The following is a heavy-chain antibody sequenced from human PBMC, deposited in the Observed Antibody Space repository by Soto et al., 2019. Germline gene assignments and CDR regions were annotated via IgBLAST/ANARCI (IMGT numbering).Heavy chain of an antibody. J-gene: IGHJ4*02. CDR1: GFTFSSYS. D-gene: IGHD2-15*01. Sequence: GGSLRLSCAASGFTFSSYSMNWVRQAPGKGLEWVSSISSSSSYIYYADSVKGRFTISRDNAKNSLYLQMNSXRAEDTAVYYCAADIVVVVAATPSLWGQGTLVT. CDR2: ISSSSSYI. V-gene: IGHV3-21*01. CDR3: AADIVVVVAATPSL.